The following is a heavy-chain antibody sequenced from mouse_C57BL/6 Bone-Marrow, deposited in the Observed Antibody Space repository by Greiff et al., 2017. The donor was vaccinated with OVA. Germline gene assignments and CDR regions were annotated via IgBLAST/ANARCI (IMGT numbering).Heavy chain of an antibody. CDR2: ISGGGGNT. Sequence: EVKVEESGGGLVKPGGSLKLSCAASGFTFSSYTMSWVRQTPEKRLEWVATISGGGGNTYYPDSVKGRFTISRDNAKNTLYLQMSSLRSEDTALYYCARPPAYYSNYVAWFAYWGQGTLVTVSA. D-gene: IGHD2-5*01. V-gene: IGHV5-9*01. CDR1: GFTFSSYT. CDR3: ARPPAYYSNYVAWFAY. J-gene: IGHJ3*01.